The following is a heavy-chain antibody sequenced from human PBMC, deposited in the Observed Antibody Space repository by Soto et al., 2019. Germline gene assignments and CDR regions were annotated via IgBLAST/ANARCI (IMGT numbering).Heavy chain of an antibody. CDR1: GYTFTSYA. Sequence: GASVKVSCKASGYTFTSYAMHWVRQAPGQRLEWMGWINAGNGNSKYSQKFQGRVTITRDTSASTAYMELSSLRSEDTAVYYCARDGDYGDYHFDYWGQGTLVTGAS. CDR2: INAGNGNS. D-gene: IGHD4-17*01. V-gene: IGHV1-3*01. CDR3: ARDGDYGDYHFDY. J-gene: IGHJ4*02.